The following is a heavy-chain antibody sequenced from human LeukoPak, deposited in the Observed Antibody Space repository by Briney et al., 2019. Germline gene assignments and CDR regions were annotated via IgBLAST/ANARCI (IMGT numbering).Heavy chain of an antibody. CDR2: FDPEDGET. D-gene: IGHD1-26*01. Sequence: ASVKVSCKVSGYTLTELSMHWVRQAPGKGLEWMGGFDPEDGETIYAQKFQGRVTMTEDTPTDTAYMELSSLRSEDTAVYYCATLLARELTYWYFDLWGRGTLVTVSS. J-gene: IGHJ2*01. V-gene: IGHV1-24*01. CDR3: ATLLARELTYWYFDL. CDR1: GYTLTELS.